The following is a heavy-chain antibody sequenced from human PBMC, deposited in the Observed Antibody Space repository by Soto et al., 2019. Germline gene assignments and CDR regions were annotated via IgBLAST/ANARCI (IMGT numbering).Heavy chain of an antibody. CDR3: ARTYGSGSYYDWFDP. V-gene: IGHV4-31*03. J-gene: IGHJ5*02. CDR2: IYYSGST. D-gene: IGHD3-10*01. Sequence: SETMSLTCTVSGGSISSGGYYCSWIRQHPGKGLEWIGYIYYSGSTYYNTSLKSRVTISVDTSKNQFSLKLSSVTAADTAVYYCARTYGSGSYYDWFDPWGQGTLVTVS. CDR1: GGSISSGGYY.